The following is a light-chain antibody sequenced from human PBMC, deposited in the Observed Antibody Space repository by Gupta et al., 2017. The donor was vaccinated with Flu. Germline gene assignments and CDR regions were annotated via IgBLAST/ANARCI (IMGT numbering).Light chain of an antibody. CDR3: AAWDDSLNGWV. V-gene: IGLV1-44*01. CDR2: SNN. J-gene: IGLJ3*02. CDR1: SSNIGSNT. Sequence: SSSNIGSNTVNWYQHRPGTAPKLLIYSNNQRPSGVPDRFSGSKSGTSASLAISGLQSEDEADYDCAAWDDSLNGWVFGGGTKLTVL.